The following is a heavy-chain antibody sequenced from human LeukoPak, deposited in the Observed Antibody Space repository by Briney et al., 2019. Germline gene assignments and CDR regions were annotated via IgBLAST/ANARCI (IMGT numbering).Heavy chain of an antibody. V-gene: IGHV3-33*01. CDR2: MWYDGTNR. CDR3: TRSDLTYGPFDY. D-gene: IGHD3-10*01. J-gene: IGHJ4*02. CDR1: GFMFHDYA. Sequence: PGGSLRLSCAAPGFMFHDYAIHWVRQAPGRGLEWVAAMWYDGTNRDYADSVEGRFTISRDISKHTLYLQMNSLRPEDTAVYYCTRSDLTYGPFDYWGQGALVTVSS.